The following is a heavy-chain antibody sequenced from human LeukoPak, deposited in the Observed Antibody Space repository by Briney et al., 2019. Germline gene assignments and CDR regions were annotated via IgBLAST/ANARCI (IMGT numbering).Heavy chain of an antibody. CDR2: IIPIFGTA. V-gene: IGHV1-69*01. Sequence: SVKVSCKASGGTFSSYAISWVRQAPGQGLEWMGGIIPIFGTANYAQKFRGRVTITADESTSTAYMELSSLRSEDTAVYYCARSPPSQQWFGGVDYWGQGTLVTVSS. CDR3: ARSPPSQQWFGGVDY. CDR1: GGTFSSYA. J-gene: IGHJ4*02. D-gene: IGHD6-19*01.